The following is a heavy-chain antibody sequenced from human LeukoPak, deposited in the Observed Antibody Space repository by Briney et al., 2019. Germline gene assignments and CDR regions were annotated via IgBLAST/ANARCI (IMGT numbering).Heavy chain of an antibody. CDR3: ARDPYNGNYGDSYYYYMDV. D-gene: IGHD1-26*01. J-gene: IGHJ6*03. CDR1: GFTFSTYN. V-gene: IGHV3-21*01. CDR2: ITSSSSYT. Sequence: GGSLRLSCAASGFTFSTYNMNWVRQAPGKGLEWVSSITSSSSYTFYADSVKGRFTISRDNAKSSLYLQMNSLRAADTAIYYCARDPYNGNYGDSYYYYMDVWGKGTTVTISS.